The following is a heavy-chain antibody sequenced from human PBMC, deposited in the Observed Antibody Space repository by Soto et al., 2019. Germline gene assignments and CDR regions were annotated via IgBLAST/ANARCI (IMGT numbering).Heavy chain of an antibody. J-gene: IGHJ6*02. CDR3: ARDKIECSSTSCYSGFYYYYYGMDV. D-gene: IGHD2-2*01. CDR1: GFTFSSYS. CDR2: ISSSSSYI. Sequence: PGGSLRLSCAASGFTFSSYSMNWVRQAPGKGLEWVSSISSSSSYIYYADSVEGRFTISRDNAKNSLYLQMNSLRAEDTAVYYCARDKIECSSTSCYSGFYYYYYGMDVWGQGTTVTVSS. V-gene: IGHV3-21*01.